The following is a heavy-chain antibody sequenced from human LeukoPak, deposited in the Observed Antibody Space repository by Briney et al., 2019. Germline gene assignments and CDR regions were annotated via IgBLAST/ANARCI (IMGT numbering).Heavy chain of an antibody. CDR1: GYTFTSYG. J-gene: IGHJ4*02. D-gene: IGHD6-19*01. CDR2: ISTYKSNT. Sequence: ASVKVSCKASGYTFTSYGITWVRQAPGQGLEWMGWISTYKSNTNYAQKFQGRVTMTTDTSTSTAYMELRSLRSDDTAVYYCARMMSIPVAGHRPLFDYWGQGTLVSVSS. V-gene: IGHV1-18*01. CDR3: ARMMSIPVAGHRPLFDY.